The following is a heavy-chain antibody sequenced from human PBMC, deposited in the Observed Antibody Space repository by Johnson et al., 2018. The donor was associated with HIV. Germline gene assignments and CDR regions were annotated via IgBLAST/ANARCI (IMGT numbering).Heavy chain of an antibody. V-gene: IGHV3-9*01. CDR1: GFSFADYA. Sequence: VQLVESGGDLVQPGRSLRLSCAASGFSFADYAIHWVRQAPGKGLEWVSSINWNGGSTGYADSVKGRFTISRDNAKNSLYLQMNSLRAEDTALYYCARVGESDAFDIWGQGTMVTVSS. CDR3: ARVGESDAFDI. D-gene: IGHD3-16*01. J-gene: IGHJ3*02. CDR2: INWNGGST.